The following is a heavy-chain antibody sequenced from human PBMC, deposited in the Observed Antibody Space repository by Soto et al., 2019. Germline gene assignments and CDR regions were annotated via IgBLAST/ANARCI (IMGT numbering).Heavy chain of an antibody. CDR1: GFTFSSYG. V-gene: IGHV3-33*01. J-gene: IGHJ6*02. CDR3: ARDTARAMVRIYYGMDV. D-gene: IGHD3-10*01. CDR2: IWYDGSNK. Sequence: QVQLVESGGGVVQPGRSLRLSCAASGFTFSSYGMHWVRQAPGKGLEWVAVIWYDGSNKYYADSVKGRFTISRDKSKNTLYLQMNSLRAEDTAVYYCARDTARAMVRIYYGMDVWGQGTTVTVSS.